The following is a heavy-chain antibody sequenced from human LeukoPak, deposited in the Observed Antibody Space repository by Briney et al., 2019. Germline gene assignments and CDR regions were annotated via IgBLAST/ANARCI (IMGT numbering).Heavy chain of an antibody. Sequence: SETLSLTCTVSGGSISSSSYYWGWIRQPPGKGLEWIGSIYYSGSTYYNPSLKSRVTISVDTSKNQFSLKLSSVTAADTAVYYCARSSPPYLPNDYWGQGTLVTVSS. CDR2: IYYSGST. CDR3: ARSSPPYLPNDY. D-gene: IGHD2-21*01. CDR1: GGSISSSSYY. J-gene: IGHJ4*02. V-gene: IGHV4-39*07.